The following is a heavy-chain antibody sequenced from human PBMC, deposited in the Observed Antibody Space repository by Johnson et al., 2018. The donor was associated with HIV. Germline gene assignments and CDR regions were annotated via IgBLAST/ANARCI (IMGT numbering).Heavy chain of an antibody. CDR3: ARDPSRLRQSDI. CDR2: ISYDGGNK. J-gene: IGHJ3*02. CDR1: GFTFSSYA. V-gene: IGHV3-30*04. D-gene: IGHD3-16*01. Sequence: QVQLVESGGGVVQPGRSLRLSCAASGFTFSSYAIHWVRQAPGKGLEWVAVISYDGGNKYYADSVKGRFTVSRDNAKNTLYLQMNSLRAEDTAVYYCARDPSRLRQSDIWGQGTMVTVSS.